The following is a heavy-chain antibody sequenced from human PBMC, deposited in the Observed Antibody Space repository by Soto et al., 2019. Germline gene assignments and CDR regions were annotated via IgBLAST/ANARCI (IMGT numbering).Heavy chain of an antibody. J-gene: IGHJ6*02. V-gene: IGHV3-21*01. Sequence: PGGSLRLSCAASGFTFSSYSMNWVRQAPGKGLEWVPSISSSSSYIYYADSVKGRFTISRDNAKNSLYLQMNSLRAEDTAVYYCARDIIRQYYDFWSADKGYYGMDVWGQGTTVTVSS. CDR1: GFTFSSYS. D-gene: IGHD3-3*01. CDR3: ARDIIRQYYDFWSADKGYYGMDV. CDR2: ISSSSSYI.